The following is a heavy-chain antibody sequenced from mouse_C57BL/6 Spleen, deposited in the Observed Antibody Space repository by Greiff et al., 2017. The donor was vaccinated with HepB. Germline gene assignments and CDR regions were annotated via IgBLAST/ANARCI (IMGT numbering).Heavy chain of an antibody. J-gene: IGHJ3*01. CDR3: AREGSYDGYYVAWFAY. CDR1: GYAFTNYL. Sequence: QVQLQQSGAELVRPGTSVKVSCKASGYAFTNYLIEWVKQRPGQGLEWIGVINPGSGGTNYNEKFKGKATLTADKSSSTAYMQLSSLTSEDSAVYFCAREGSYDGYYVAWFAYWGQGTLVTVSA. V-gene: IGHV1-54*01. D-gene: IGHD2-3*01. CDR2: INPGSGGT.